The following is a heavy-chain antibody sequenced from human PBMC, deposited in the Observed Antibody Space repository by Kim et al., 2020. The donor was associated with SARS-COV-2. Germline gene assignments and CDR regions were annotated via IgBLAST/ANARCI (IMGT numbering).Heavy chain of an antibody. Sequence: GGSLRLSCAASGFTFSSYGMHWVRQAPGKGLEWVAVISYDGSNKYYADSVKGRFTISRDNSKNTLYLQMNSLRAEDTAVYYCAKGKQWLDVWGQGTTVTVSS. V-gene: IGHV3-30*18. J-gene: IGHJ6*02. D-gene: IGHD6-19*01. CDR3: AKGKQWLDV. CDR1: GFTFSSYG. CDR2: ISYDGSNK.